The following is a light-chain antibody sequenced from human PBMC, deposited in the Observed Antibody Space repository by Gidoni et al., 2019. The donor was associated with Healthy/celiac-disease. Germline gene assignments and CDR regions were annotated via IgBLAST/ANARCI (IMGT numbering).Light chain of an antibody. CDR1: QSISSY. CDR3: QQSYSTPPT. J-gene: IGKJ4*01. CDR2: AAS. V-gene: IGKV1-39*01. Sequence: DIKMTQSPSSLYASVGDRVTITCRASQSISSYLNWYQQKPGKAPKLLIYAASSLQSGVPSRFSGSGSGTDFTLTISSLQPEDFATYYCQQSYSTPPTFGGGTKVEIK.